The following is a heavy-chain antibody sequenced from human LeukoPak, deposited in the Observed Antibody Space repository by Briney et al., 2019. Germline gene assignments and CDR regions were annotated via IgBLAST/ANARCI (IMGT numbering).Heavy chain of an antibody. Sequence: GGSLRLSCAASGFTFSSYAMSWGRQAPGKELEWVSAISGSGGSTYYADSVKGRFTISRDNSKNTLYLQMNSPRAEDTAVYYCAKVTSEAAWWLRSPYWGQGTLVTVSS. CDR2: ISGSGGST. V-gene: IGHV3-23*01. D-gene: IGHD5-12*01. CDR1: GFTFSSYA. CDR3: AKVTSEAAWWLRSPY. J-gene: IGHJ4*02.